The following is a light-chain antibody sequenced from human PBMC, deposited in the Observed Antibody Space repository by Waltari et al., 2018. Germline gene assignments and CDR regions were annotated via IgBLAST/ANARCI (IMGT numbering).Light chain of an antibody. CDR2: DVG. CDR1: NSDVGGYKY. J-gene: IGLJ2*01. Sequence: QSALTQPRSVSGSPGQSVTIPCTGTNSDVGGYKYVSCYQHHPGKAPKLMIYDVGKRPSGVPDRFSGSKSGNTASLTISGLQAEDEGDYYCCSYAGSYTTSVVFGGGTRLTVL. V-gene: IGLV2-11*01. CDR3: CSYAGSYTTSVV.